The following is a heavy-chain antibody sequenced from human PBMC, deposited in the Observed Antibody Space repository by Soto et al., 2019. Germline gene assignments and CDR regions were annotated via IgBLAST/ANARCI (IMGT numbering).Heavy chain of an antibody. CDR3: ERGGSSDGQVALDI. CDR2: IKHGGSS. J-gene: IGHJ3*02. V-gene: IGHV4-34*01. D-gene: IGHD6-19*01. Sequence: QVEQQPRGAGLLKPSETLSLTCTVSAGSFSHYYWYWIRQAPGKGREWIGKIKHGGSSSYNPSLRSRVSISVDMSKNQFSLTLSSVTAADTAVYYGERGGSSDGQVALDICGQGTMVPVSS. CDR1: AGSFSHYY.